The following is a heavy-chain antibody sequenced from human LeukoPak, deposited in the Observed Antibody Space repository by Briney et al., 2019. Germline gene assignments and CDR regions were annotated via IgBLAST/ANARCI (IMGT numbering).Heavy chain of an antibody. J-gene: IGHJ4*02. CDR3: ARRINGEYYFDY. Sequence: SVKVSCKASGGTFSSYAISWVRQAPGQGLEWMGGIIPIFGTANYAQKFQGRVTITADESTSTAYMELSSLRSEDTAVYYCARRINGEYYFDYWGQGTLVTVSS. CDR2: IIPIFGTA. D-gene: IGHD3-10*01. CDR1: GGTFSSYA. V-gene: IGHV1-69*13.